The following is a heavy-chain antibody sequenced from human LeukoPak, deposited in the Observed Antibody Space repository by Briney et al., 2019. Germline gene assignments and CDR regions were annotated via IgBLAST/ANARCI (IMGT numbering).Heavy chain of an antibody. Sequence: RASVKVSCKASGYTFTSYDINWVRQATGQGLEWMGWMNPNSGNTGYAQKFQGRVTITRNTSISTAYMELSSLRSEDTAVYYCARGHDMVRGVISYWGQGTLVTVSS. CDR2: MNPNSGNT. CDR1: GYTFTSYD. CDR3: ARGHDMVRGVISY. D-gene: IGHD3-10*01. J-gene: IGHJ4*02. V-gene: IGHV1-8*01.